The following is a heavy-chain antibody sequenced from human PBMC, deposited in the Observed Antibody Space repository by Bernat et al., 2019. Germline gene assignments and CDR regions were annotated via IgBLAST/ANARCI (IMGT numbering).Heavy chain of an antibody. J-gene: IGHJ6*03. Sequence: EVQLLESGGGLVQPGGSLRLSCAASGFTFSSYAMSWVRQAPGKGLEWVSVISGSGGSTSYAGSVKGRFTISRDNSKNTLYLQMNSLRAEDTAVYYCAKGGAGSLTYYYYYYMDVWGKGTTVTVSS. CDR2: ISGSGGST. V-gene: IGHV3-23*01. CDR3: AKGGAGSLTYYYYYYMDV. D-gene: IGHD6-19*01. CDR1: GFTFSSYA.